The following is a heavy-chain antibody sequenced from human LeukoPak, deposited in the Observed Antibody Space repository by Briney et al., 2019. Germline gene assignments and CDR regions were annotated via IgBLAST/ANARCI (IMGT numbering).Heavy chain of an antibody. D-gene: IGHD1-26*01. CDR1: GFTFSSYW. CDR2: INSDGSST. Sequence: QPGGSLRLSCAASGFTFSSYWMHWVRQAPGKGLVWVSRINSDGSSTSYADSVKGRFTISRDNAKNTLYLQVNSLRAEDTAVCYCARGTGYSVFDIWGQGTMVTVSS. J-gene: IGHJ3*02. CDR3: ARGTGYSVFDI. V-gene: IGHV3-74*01.